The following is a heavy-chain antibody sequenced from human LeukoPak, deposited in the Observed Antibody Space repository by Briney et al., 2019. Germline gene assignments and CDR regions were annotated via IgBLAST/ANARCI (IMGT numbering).Heavy chain of an antibody. D-gene: IGHD1-1*01. CDR1: GGTFSSYA. J-gene: IGHJ3*01. Sequence: ASVTVSCKASGGTFSSYAISWVRQAPGQGLEWMGGIIPIFGTANYAQKFQGRVTITADESTSTAYMELSSLRSEDTAVYYCVKDRVYQFSSTGWGAFDVCGQGTLVTVSS. CDR3: VKDRVYQFSSTGWGAFDV. CDR2: IIPIFGTA. V-gene: IGHV1-69*13.